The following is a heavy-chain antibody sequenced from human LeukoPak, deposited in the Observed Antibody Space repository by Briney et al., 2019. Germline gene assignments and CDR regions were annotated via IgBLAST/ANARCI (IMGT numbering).Heavy chain of an antibody. CDR1: VFTFTSSA. V-gene: IGHV1-58*01. CDR2: IVVGNGNT. Sequence: GASVNVSCKASVFTFTSSAVQWVRQPRGQRLEWIGWIVVGNGNTNYAQKFQERVTITRDMSTSTAYMELSSLRSEDTALYYCAAKDSSGFIDAFDMWGQGTMVTVSS. CDR3: AAKDSSGFIDAFDM. D-gene: IGHD3-22*01. J-gene: IGHJ3*02.